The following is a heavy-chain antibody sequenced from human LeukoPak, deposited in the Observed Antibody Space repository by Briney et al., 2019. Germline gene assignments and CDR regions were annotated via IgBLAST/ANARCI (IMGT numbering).Heavy chain of an antibody. Sequence: GGSLRLSCAASGFTFRNYVIHWVRQAPGKGLEWVAVTSSDLNVKLYADSVKGRFTISRDNSRSTLYLQMNSLRPEDTTIYYCAREGYYGSGSPPSLYFDYWGQGTLVTVSS. CDR3: AREGYYGSGSPPSLYFDY. D-gene: IGHD3-10*01. CDR2: TSSDLNVK. J-gene: IGHJ4*02. CDR1: GFTFRNYV. V-gene: IGHV3-30-3*01.